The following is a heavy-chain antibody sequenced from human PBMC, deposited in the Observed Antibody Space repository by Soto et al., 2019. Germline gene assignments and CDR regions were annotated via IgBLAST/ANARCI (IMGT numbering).Heavy chain of an antibody. CDR3: ARDFYDSVGYTWFDS. CDR2: IHNSGTS. D-gene: IGHD3-22*01. V-gene: IGHV4-59*01. Sequence: SETLSLTCTVSGDTSTSYYWGWIRQAPGKGLEWIGHIHNSGTSTHNPSLNGRVTISIDMPKKQFSLKLTSLTSADTAVYYCARDFYDSVGYTWFDSWSQGTLVTVSS. CDR1: GDTSTSYY. J-gene: IGHJ5*01.